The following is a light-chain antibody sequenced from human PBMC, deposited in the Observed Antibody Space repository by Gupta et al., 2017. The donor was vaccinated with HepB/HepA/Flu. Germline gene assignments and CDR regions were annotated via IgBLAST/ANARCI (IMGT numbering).Light chain of an antibody. CDR3: SSYTSSSTVI. CDR2: DVI. Sequence: QSALTQPASVSGSPGPAITISCTGTSSDVGGYNYVSWYQQHPGKATKLIIYDVINRPSGVSDRFSGSKSGNTASLTISGLQAEDEADYYCSSYTSSSTVIFGGGTKLTVL. J-gene: IGLJ2*01. V-gene: IGLV2-14*03. CDR1: SSDVGGYNY.